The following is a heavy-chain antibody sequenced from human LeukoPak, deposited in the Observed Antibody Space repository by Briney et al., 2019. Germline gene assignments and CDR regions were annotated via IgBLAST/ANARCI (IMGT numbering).Heavy chain of an antibody. V-gene: IGHV4-39*01. D-gene: IGHD3-22*01. CDR2: IHFSGST. Sequence: KASETLSLTCTVSGGSISSSTYYWGWIRQPPGKGLDWIGTIHFSGSTYYNPSLQSRVTISVDTSKNQFSLRLSSVTAADTALYYCARLGGYYDPPDYWGLGTLVTVSS. CDR3: ARLGGYYDPPDY. CDR1: GGSISSSTYY. J-gene: IGHJ4*02.